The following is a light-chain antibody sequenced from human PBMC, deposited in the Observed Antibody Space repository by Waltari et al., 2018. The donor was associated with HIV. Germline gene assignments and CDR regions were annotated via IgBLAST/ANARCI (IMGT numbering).Light chain of an antibody. Sequence: QSVLTQPPSASGTPGQRVTISCSGSSSNIGSNTVNWYQQLPGTAPKLLTYSNNQRPSGVLDRFSGSKVGTSASLAISGLQSEDEADYYCAAWDDSLNGVVFGGGTKLTVL. CDR2: SNN. V-gene: IGLV1-44*01. J-gene: IGLJ2*01. CDR3: AAWDDSLNGVV. CDR1: SSNIGSNT.